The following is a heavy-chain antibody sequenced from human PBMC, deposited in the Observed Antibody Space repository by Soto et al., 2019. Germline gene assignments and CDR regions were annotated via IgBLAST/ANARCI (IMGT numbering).Heavy chain of an antibody. CDR3: ARDLQLAAAGIYYYYYGMDV. Sequence: QVQLVQSGAEVKKPGASVKVSCKASGYTFTSYYMHWVRQAPGQGLEWMGIINPSGGSTSYAQKFLGRVTMTRDTSTSTVYMELSSLTSKDTAAYYCARDLQLAAAGIYYYYYGMDVWAQGTTVTVSS. CDR2: INPSGGST. D-gene: IGHD6-13*01. CDR1: GYTFTSYY. V-gene: IGHV1-46*01. J-gene: IGHJ6*02.